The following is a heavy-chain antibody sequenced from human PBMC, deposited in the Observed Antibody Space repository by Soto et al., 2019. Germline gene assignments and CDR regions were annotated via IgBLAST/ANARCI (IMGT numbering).Heavy chain of an antibody. V-gene: IGHV6-1*01. CDR2: TYYRSKWYN. J-gene: IGHJ3*02. D-gene: IGHD3-3*01. CDR3: ARVGDFWSGYFDAFDI. Sequence: SQTLSLTCAISGDSVSSNSAAWNWIRQSPSRGLEWLGRTYYRSKWYNDYAVSVKSRITINPDTSKNQFSLQLNSVTPEDTAVYYCARVGDFWSGYFDAFDIWGQGTRVTVSS. CDR1: GDSVSSNSAA.